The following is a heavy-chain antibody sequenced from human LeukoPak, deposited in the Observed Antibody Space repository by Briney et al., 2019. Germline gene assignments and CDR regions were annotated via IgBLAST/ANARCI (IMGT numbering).Heavy chain of an antibody. Sequence: SETLSLTCTVSGGSISSYYWSWIRQPPGKGLEWIGYIYYSGSTNYNPSLKSRVTISVDTSRNQFSLKLSSVTAADTAVYYCTRGGTVRNGMDVWGQGTTVTVSS. CDR3: TRGGTVRNGMDV. D-gene: IGHD1-26*01. V-gene: IGHV4-59*01. CDR1: GGSISSYY. J-gene: IGHJ6*02. CDR2: IYYSGST.